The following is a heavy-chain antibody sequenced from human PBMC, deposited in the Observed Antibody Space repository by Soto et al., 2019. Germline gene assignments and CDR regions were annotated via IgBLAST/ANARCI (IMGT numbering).Heavy chain of an antibody. D-gene: IGHD3-3*01. J-gene: IGHJ4*02. Sequence: QVQLQQWGAGLLKPSETLSLTCAVYGGSFSGYYWSWIRQPPGKGLEWIGEINHSGSTNYNPSLKSRVTISVDTSNNQFSLKLSSVTAADTAVYYCARGHPLRFLEWLLSPFFDYWGQGTLVTVSS. CDR3: ARGHPLRFLEWLLSPFFDY. V-gene: IGHV4-34*01. CDR2: INHSGST. CDR1: GGSFSGYY.